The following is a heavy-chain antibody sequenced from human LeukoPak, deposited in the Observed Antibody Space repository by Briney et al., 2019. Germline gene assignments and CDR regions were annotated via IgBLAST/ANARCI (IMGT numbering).Heavy chain of an antibody. CDR1: GGSISDYH. Sequence: PSETLSLTCTVSGGSISDYHWTWIRQSPGKTLEWIGCTHESGSTHYNPSLRSRVTISLDTSKSQLSLRLKSVTAPDTAVYYCARLIGLGEVSPYLDSWGQGRLVTVSS. CDR2: THESGST. CDR3: ARLIGLGEVSPYLDS. D-gene: IGHD3-16*02. J-gene: IGHJ4*02. V-gene: IGHV4-59*01.